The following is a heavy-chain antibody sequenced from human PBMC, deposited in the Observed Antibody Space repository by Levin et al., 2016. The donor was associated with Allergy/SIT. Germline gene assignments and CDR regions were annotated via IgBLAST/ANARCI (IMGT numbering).Heavy chain of an antibody. CDR2: INHSGST. Sequence: SETLSLTCAVYGGSFSGYYWSWIRQPPGKGLEWIGEINHSGSTNYNPSLKSRVTISVDTSKDQFSLKLSSVTAADTAVYYCARGRYFDYWGQGTLVTVSS. J-gene: IGHJ4*02. CDR3: ARGRYFDY. V-gene: IGHV4-34*01. CDR1: GGSFSGYY.